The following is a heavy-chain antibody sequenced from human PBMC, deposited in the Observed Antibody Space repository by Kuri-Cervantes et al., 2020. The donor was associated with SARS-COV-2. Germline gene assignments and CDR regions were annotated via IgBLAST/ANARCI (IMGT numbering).Heavy chain of an antibody. CDR1: GFTFSSYW. CDR2: IKQDGSEK. J-gene: IGHJ4*02. CDR3: ARDPRYSSSWLDY. V-gene: IGHV3-7*01. Sequence: GESLKSSCAASGFTFSSYWMSWVRQAPGKGLEWVANIKQDGSEKYYVDSVKGRFTISRDNAKNSLYLQMNSPRAEDTAVYYCARDPRYSSSWLDYWGQGTLVTVSS. D-gene: IGHD6-6*01.